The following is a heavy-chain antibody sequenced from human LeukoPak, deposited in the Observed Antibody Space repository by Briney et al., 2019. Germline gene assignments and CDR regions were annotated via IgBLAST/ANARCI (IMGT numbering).Heavy chain of an antibody. V-gene: IGHV3-30*18. D-gene: IGHD6-19*01. CDR1: GFTFSSYG. CDR2: ISYDGSNK. J-gene: IGHJ5*02. Sequence: GGSLRLSCAASGFTFSSYGMHWVRQAPGKGLEWVAVISYDGSNKYYADSVKGRFTIPRDNSKNTLYLQMNSLRAEDTAVYYCAKDYSSGWYNWFDPWGQGTLVTVSS. CDR3: AKDYSSGWYNWFDP.